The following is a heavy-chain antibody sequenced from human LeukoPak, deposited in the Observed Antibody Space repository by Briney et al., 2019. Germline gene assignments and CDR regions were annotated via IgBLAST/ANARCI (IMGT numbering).Heavy chain of an antibody. CDR3: SKLTSAYTSLNAFDM. CDR2: IGGSGDST. CDR1: GFTFSTYA. V-gene: IGHV3-23*01. D-gene: IGHD6-13*01. Sequence: GSLRLSCAASGFTFSTYAMSWIRPAPGKGLEWVSGIGGSGDSTLYADSVKGRFTISRDNSKNTLCLQMNSLTAEDTALYYCSKLTSAYTSLNAFDMWGQGTMVTVSS. J-gene: IGHJ3*02.